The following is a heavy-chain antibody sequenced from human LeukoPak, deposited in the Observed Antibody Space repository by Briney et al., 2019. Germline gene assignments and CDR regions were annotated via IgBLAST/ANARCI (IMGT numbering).Heavy chain of an antibody. Sequence: PGGSLRLSCAASGFTFSTYGMHWVRQAPGKGLEWVAFIRYDGTNKYYADSVKGRFTISRDNSKNTLYLQMNSLRAEDTAVYYCAKDGRVVPVYQRPPPPIDYWGQGTLVTVSS. J-gene: IGHJ4*02. D-gene: IGHD3-3*01. V-gene: IGHV3-30*02. CDR1: GFTFSTYG. CDR2: IRYDGTNK. CDR3: AKDGRVVPVYQRPPPPIDY.